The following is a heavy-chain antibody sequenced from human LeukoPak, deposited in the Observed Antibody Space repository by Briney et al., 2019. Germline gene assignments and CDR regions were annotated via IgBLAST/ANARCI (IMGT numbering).Heavy chain of an antibody. CDR3: TRDQPYYYDSSGYYWYDAFDM. J-gene: IGHJ3*02. V-gene: IGHV1-18*01. CDR1: GYTFTNYG. CDR2: ISAYNGNT. D-gene: IGHD3-22*01. Sequence: ASVTVSCKASGYTFTNYGISWVRQAPGQGLEWMGWISAYNGNTKYAQKFQGRVTMTTDTSTNTAYMELRSLRSNDTAVFYCTRDQPYYYDSSGYYWYDAFDMWGQGTMVTVSS.